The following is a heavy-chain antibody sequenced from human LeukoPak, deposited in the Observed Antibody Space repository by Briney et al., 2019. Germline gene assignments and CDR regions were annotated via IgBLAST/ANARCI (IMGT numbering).Heavy chain of an antibody. CDR1: GYTFTGYY. CDR2: INPNSGGT. J-gene: IGHJ4*02. CDR3: ARDSSSYGLNAALVDY. V-gene: IGHV1-2*02. D-gene: IGHD5-18*01. Sequence: GASVNVSCKASGYTFTGYYMHWVRQAPGQGLEWMGWINPNSGGTNYAQKFQGRVTMTRDTSISTAYMELSRLRSDDTAVYYCARDSSSYGLNAALVDYWGQGTLVTVSS.